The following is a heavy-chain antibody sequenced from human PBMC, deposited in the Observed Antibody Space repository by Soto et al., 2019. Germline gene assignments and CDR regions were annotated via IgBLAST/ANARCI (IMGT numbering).Heavy chain of an antibody. Sequence: GESLKISCKGSGYSFTSYKIAWVRQMPGKGLEWMGIIYPGDSVTRYSPSFQGQVTISADKSTSTAYLQWSSLKDSDTAMYYCARHATYYDILSGYYFDYWGQGTPVTVSS. CDR3: ARHATYYDILSGYYFDY. D-gene: IGHD3-9*01. CDR1: GYSFTSYK. V-gene: IGHV5-51*01. J-gene: IGHJ4*02. CDR2: IYPGDSVT.